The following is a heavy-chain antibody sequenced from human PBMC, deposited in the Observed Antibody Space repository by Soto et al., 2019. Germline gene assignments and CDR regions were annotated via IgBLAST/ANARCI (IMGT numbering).Heavy chain of an antibody. CDR3: VRDQNPGGRYQGIFDY. J-gene: IGHJ4*02. D-gene: IGHD1-26*01. CDR1: GFIFSKSA. V-gene: IGHV3-30-3*01. CDR2: ISHDGSTK. Sequence: QVQLVESGGGVVQPGRSLRLSCAASGFIFSKSAMHWVRQAPGKGLEWVAVISHDGSTKYYADSAKGRFSILRDNSKNTLYLAMNSLRAEDTAVYYCVRDQNPGGRYQGIFDYWGQGILVTVSS.